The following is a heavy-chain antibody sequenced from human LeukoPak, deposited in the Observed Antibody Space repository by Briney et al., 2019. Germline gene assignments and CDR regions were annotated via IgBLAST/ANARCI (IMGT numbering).Heavy chain of an antibody. CDR2: IRSKAYGGTT. CDR3: TRDGSSWPYNGY. CDR1: GFTFGDYA. V-gene: IGHV3-49*04. Sequence: GGSLRLSCTASGFTFGDYAMSWVRQAPGKGLEWVGFIRSKAYGGTTEYAASVKGRFTISRDDSKSIAYLQMNSLKTEDTAVYYCTRDGSSWPYNGYWGQGTLVTVSS. J-gene: IGHJ4*02. D-gene: IGHD6-13*01.